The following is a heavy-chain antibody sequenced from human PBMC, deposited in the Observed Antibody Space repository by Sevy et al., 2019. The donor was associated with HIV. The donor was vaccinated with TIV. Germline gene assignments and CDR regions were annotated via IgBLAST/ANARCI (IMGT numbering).Heavy chain of an antibody. CDR2: ISISGIYI. Sequence: GGSLRFSCAASGFTFSNYNMNWVRQAPGKGLEWVSSISISGIYIHYADSVKGRFTISRDNAKNSLYLQMNSLRAEDTAVYYCARYEEDTSMVNAFDIWGQGTMVTVSS. J-gene: IGHJ3*02. CDR1: GFTFSNYN. V-gene: IGHV3-21*06. D-gene: IGHD5-18*01. CDR3: ARYEEDTSMVNAFDI.